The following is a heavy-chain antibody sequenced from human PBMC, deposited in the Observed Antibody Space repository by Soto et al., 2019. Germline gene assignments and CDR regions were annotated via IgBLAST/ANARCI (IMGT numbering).Heavy chain of an antibody. D-gene: IGHD3-10*01. Sequence: SVPLSLTCTVFGGSITSYYWSWIRQPPGKGLEWIGYIYYSGSTNYNPSLKSRVTMSVDTSKNQISLKLSSVTAADTAVYYCARTIVRGGGVYMDVWGKGTTVTGSS. J-gene: IGHJ6*03. V-gene: IGHV4-59*08. CDR2: IYYSGST. CDR1: GGSITSYY. CDR3: ARTIVRGGGVYMDV.